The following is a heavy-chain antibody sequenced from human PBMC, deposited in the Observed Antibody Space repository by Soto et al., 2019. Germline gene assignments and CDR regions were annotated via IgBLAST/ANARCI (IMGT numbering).Heavy chain of an antibody. D-gene: IGHD6-19*01. CDR1: GASISTRDL. V-gene: IGHV4-4*02. Sequence: PSETLSLTCAVSGASISTRDLWSWVRQPPGKGLEWIGELYHSGSTNYNPSLKSRVTISADTSKNQFSLNLTSVTAADTAVYFCARLSRAGSFDDWGQGTLVTVSS. CDR2: LYHSGST. CDR3: ARLSRAGSFDD. J-gene: IGHJ4*02.